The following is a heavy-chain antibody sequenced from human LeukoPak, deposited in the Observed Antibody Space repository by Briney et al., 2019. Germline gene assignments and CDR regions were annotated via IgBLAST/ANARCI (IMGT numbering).Heavy chain of an antibody. J-gene: IGHJ4*02. CDR3: ARDGVAGGFDY. CDR1: GFTFGRRW. V-gene: IGHV3-7*01. D-gene: IGHD6-19*01. CDR2: MNQGGSET. Sequence: PGGSLRLSCAASGFTFGRRWMSWVRQAPGKGLEWVAHMNQGGSETTNVDSVKGRFTISRDDAKNLVFLQMNSLRVEDTAVYYCARDGVAGGFDYWGQGILVTVSS.